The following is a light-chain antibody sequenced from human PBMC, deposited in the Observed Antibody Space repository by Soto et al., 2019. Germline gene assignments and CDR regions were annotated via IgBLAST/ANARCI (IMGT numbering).Light chain of an antibody. CDR1: QAINHN. Sequence: DIQMTQSPSTLSASVGDRVTITCRASQAINHNLAWYQQRPGKAPNLLIYRASNLESGVPSRFSDSGFETQFTLTSRYLQSDAFATCFCQQHESYPRTFGQGTKVEIK. CDR2: RAS. J-gene: IGKJ1*01. V-gene: IGKV1-5*03. CDR3: QQHESYPRT.